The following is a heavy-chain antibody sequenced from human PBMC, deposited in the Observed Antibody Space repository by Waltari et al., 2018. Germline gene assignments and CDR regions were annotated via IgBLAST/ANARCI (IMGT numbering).Heavy chain of an antibody. J-gene: IGHJ4*02. D-gene: IGHD5-12*01. CDR1: GGSFSGYY. V-gene: IGHV4-34*01. CDR3: ARKEWLRLRSFSFDY. CDR2: INHSGST. Sequence: QVQLQQWGAGLLKPSETLSLTCAVYGGSFSGYYWSWIRQPPGKGLEWIGEINHSGSTNDNPSLKSRVTISVDTSKNQFSLKLSSVTAADTAVYYCARKEWLRLRSFSFDYWGQGTLVTVSS.